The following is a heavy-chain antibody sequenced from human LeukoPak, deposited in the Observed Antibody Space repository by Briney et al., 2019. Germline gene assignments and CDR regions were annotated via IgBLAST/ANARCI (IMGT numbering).Heavy chain of an antibody. D-gene: IGHD6-6*01. CDR2: IYYSGST. CDR3: ATQTQYGSSYDY. Sequence: SETLSLTCTVSGGSISSSSYYWGWIRQPPGKGLERIGSIYYSGSTYYNPSLKSRVTISVDTSKNQFSLKLSSVTAADTAVYYCATQTQYGSSYDYWGQGTLVTVSS. CDR1: GGSISSSSYY. V-gene: IGHV4-39*01. J-gene: IGHJ4*02.